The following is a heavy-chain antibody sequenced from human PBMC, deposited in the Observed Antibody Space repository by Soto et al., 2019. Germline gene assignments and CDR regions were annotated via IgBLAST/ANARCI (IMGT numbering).Heavy chain of an antibody. CDR2: INPSGGST. CDR1: GYTFTSYY. CDR3: ATYYYGSGSQDYYGMDV. V-gene: IGHV1-46*01. D-gene: IGHD3-10*01. J-gene: IGHJ6*02. Sequence: GASVKVSCKASGYTFTSYYMHWVRQAPGQGLEWMGIINPSGGSTSYAQKFQGRVTMTRDTSTSTVYMELSSLRSEDTAVYYCATYYYGSGSQDYYGMDVWGQGTTVTVSS.